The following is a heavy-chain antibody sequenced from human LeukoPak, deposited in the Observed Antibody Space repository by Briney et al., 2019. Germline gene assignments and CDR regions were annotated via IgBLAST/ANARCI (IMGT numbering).Heavy chain of an antibody. D-gene: IGHD3-10*01. J-gene: IGHJ6*03. CDR2: ISSSSSTI. CDR3: AKEEMRYYYGSGSFYYYYYMDV. V-gene: IGHV3-48*01. Sequence: PGGSLRLSCAASGFTFSSYSMNWVRQAPGKGLEWVSYISSSSSTIYYADSVKGRFTISRDNAKNSLYLQKNSLRAEDTAVYYCAKEEMRYYYGSGSFYYYYYMDVWGKGTTVTISS. CDR1: GFTFSSYS.